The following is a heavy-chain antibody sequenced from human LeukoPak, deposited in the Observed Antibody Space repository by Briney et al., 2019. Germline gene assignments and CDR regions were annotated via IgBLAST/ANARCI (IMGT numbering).Heavy chain of an antibody. D-gene: IGHD3-10*01. CDR1: GFTFSTYV. CDR3: AKALLSYYTFFDY. Sequence: PGGSLRLSCAASGFTFSTYVLSGVRQAPGKGLEWVSTICGTGDTTYYADSVKGRFTISRDNSKNTLYLQMNSLRAEDTAVYYCAKALLSYYTFFDYWGQGTLVTASS. CDR2: ICGTGDTT. J-gene: IGHJ4*02. V-gene: IGHV3-23*01.